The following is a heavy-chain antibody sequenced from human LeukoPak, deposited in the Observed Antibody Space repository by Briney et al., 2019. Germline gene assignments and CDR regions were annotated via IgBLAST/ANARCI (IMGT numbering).Heavy chain of an antibody. CDR3: ARVPRSVVPAATRYNWFDP. CDR1: GGSFSGYY. CDR2: INHSGST. D-gene: IGHD2-2*01. V-gene: IGHV4-34*01. Sequence: SETLSLTCAVYGGSFSGYYWSWIRQPPGKGLEWIGEINHSGSTNYNPSLKSRVTISVDTSKNQFSLKLSSVTAADTAVYYCARVPRSVVPAATRYNWFDPWGQGTLVTVSS. J-gene: IGHJ5*02.